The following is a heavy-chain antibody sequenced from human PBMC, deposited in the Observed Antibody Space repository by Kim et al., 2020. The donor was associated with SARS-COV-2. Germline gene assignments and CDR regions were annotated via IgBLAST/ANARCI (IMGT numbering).Heavy chain of an antibody. CDR3: AKAQETYNAFDY. Sequence: GGSLRLSCVASGFTFDDYTMHWVRQAQGKGREWVSLIRWEGGRTNYADSVKGRFTISRENSKNYLYLQITSLRTEATALYSCAKAQETYNAFDYWGQGT. J-gene: IGHJ4*02. D-gene: IGHD1-1*01. CDR2: IRWEGGRT. CDR1: GFTFDDYT. V-gene: IGHV3-43*01.